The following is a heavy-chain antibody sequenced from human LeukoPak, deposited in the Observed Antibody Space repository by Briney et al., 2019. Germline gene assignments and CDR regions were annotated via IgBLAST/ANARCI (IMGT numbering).Heavy chain of an antibody. V-gene: IGHV3-23*01. J-gene: IGHJ6*02. D-gene: IGHD6-13*01. CDR2: INSDSADI. CDR1: GFTFSSFA. Sequence: TGGSLRLSCAASGFTFSSFAMIWVRQAPGKGLEWVSVINSDSADIHYADSVKGRFTISRDNSKNTLYLQMNSLRAEDTAVYYCARDGPYSSSWSLLDYYYYGMDVWGQGTTVTVSS. CDR3: ARDGPYSSSWSLLDYYYYGMDV.